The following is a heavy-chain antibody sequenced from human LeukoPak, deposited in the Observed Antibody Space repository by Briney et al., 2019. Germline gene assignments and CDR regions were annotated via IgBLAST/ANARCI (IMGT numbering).Heavy chain of an antibody. CDR3: ARGPLAAAGTTYYMDV. J-gene: IGHJ6*03. CDR2: IGTAGDT. D-gene: IGHD6-13*01. Sequence: GGSLRLSCAASGFTFSSYDMHWVRQATGKGLEWVSAIGTAGDTYYPGSVKGRCTISRENAKNSLYLQMNSLRAGDTAVYYCARGPLAAAGTTYYMDVWGKGTTVTVSS. CDR1: GFTFSSYD. V-gene: IGHV3-13*01.